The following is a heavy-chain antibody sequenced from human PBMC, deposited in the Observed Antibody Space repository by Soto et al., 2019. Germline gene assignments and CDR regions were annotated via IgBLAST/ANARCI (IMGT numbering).Heavy chain of an antibody. CDR3: ARGRWTGRTIAYCLDY. CDR2: INAGNGNT. V-gene: IGHV1-3*01. CDR1: GYTFTNYA. J-gene: IGHJ4*02. D-gene: IGHD1-1*01. Sequence: QVQLVQSGAEVKKPGASVRVSCAAPGYTFTNYAISWVRQAPGQRLEWMGWINAGNGNTRYSQRFQDRVTLTSDASASIAYMEMSSMRFEDTAVYYCARGRWTGRTIAYCLDYWGQGTRVTVSS.